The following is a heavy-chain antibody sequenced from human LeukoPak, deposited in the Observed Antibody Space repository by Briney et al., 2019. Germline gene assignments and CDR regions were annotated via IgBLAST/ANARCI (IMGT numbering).Heavy chain of an antibody. CDR2: MSSGSRYI. D-gene: IGHD3-3*01. CDR3: ASVRPTGASRLFVVQ. Sequence: GGSLRLSCAASGFTFSSYSMTWARQAPGKGLEWVSSMSSGSRYIYYADSVRGRFTISRDNAKNSLYLLMNSLRAEDTAVYYCASVRPTGASRLFVVQWSQVTLVTVSS. V-gene: IGHV3-21*01. J-gene: IGHJ4*02. CDR1: GFTFSSYS.